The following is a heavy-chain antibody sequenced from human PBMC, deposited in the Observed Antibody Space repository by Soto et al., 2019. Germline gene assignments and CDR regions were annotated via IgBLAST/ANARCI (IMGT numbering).Heavy chain of an antibody. J-gene: IGHJ3*01. Sequence: GGSLRLSCAAFGLTVSGKKYVAWVRQAPGKGLEWISALYDVDDTYYADSVKGRFTTSTDSSKTTVYLQMNGLRPDDTAVYYCASWHEREHAYDVWGRGTTVTVSS. V-gene: IGHV3-53*01. D-gene: IGHD1-1*01. CDR3: ASWHEREHAYDV. CDR1: GLTVSGKKY. CDR2: LYDVDDT.